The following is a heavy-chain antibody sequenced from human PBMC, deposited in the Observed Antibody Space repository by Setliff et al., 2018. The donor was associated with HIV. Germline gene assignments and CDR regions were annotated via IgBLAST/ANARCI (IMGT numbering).Heavy chain of an antibody. CDR1: GGSISSSSYY. CDR2: INHSGST. D-gene: IGHD3-3*01. J-gene: IGHJ6*02. Sequence: PSETLSLTCTVSGGSISSSSYYWGWIRQPPGKGLEWIGEINHSGSTNYNPSLKSRVTISVDTSKNQFSLKLSSVTAADTAVYYCARIFGDQGYYYGMDVWGQGTTVTVSS. V-gene: IGHV4-39*07. CDR3: ARIFGDQGYYYGMDV.